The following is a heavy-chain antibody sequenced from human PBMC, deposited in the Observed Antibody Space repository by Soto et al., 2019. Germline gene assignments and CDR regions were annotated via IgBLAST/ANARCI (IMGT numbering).Heavy chain of an antibody. V-gene: IGHV1-3*01. J-gene: IGHJ6*02. Sequence: ASVKVSCKASGYTFTSYAMHWVRQAPGQRLEWMGWINAGNGNTKYSQKFQGRVTITRDTSASTAYMKLSSLRSEDTAVYYCARARITIFGVVIPGRNYGMDVWGQGTTVTVSS. CDR2: INAGNGNT. CDR3: ARARITIFGVVIPGRNYGMDV. D-gene: IGHD3-3*01. CDR1: GYTFTSYA.